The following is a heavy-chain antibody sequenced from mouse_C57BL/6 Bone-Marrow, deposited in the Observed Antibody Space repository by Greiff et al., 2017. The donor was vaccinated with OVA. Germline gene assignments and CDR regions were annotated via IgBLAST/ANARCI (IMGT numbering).Heavy chain of an antibody. D-gene: IGHD1-1*01. CDR2: INPNNGGT. V-gene: IGHV1-26*01. CDR1: GYTFTDYY. Sequence: EVKLQQSGPELVKPGASVKISCKASGYTFTDYYMNWVKQSHGKSLEWIGDINPNNGGTSYNQKFKGKATLTVDKSSSTAYMELRSLTSEDSAVYYCARKGGTTVVATHYFDYWGQGTTLTVSS. J-gene: IGHJ2*01. CDR3: ARKGGTTVVATHYFDY.